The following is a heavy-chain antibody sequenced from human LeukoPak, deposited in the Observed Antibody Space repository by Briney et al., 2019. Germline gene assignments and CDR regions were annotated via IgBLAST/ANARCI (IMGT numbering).Heavy chain of an antibody. V-gene: IGHV3-48*02. J-gene: IGHJ4*02. CDR3: AREGVFCSGGSCRYMGLLFDY. D-gene: IGHD2-15*01. CDR2: ISSSSSTI. Sequence: EPGGSLRLSCAASGFTFSSYEMNWVRQAPGKGLEWVSYISSSSSTIYYADSVKGRFTISRDNAKNSLYLQMNSLRDEDTAVYYCAREGVFCSGGSCRYMGLLFDYWGQGTLVTVSS. CDR1: GFTFSSYE.